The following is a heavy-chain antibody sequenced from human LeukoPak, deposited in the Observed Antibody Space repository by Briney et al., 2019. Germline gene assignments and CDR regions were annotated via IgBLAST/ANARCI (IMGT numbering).Heavy chain of an antibody. Sequence: GGSLRLSCAASGFTFSSYAMTWGRQAPGKGLEWVSGIKGSGGSTYYADSGKGRFTISRDNSKNTLYLQMNSLRVEDTALYYCAKGGDYSSSWYRNWFDAWGQGTLSPSPQ. D-gene: IGHD6-13*01. V-gene: IGHV3-23*01. CDR2: IKGSGGST. CDR1: GFTFSSYA. J-gene: IGHJ5*02. CDR3: AKGGDYSSSWYRNWFDA.